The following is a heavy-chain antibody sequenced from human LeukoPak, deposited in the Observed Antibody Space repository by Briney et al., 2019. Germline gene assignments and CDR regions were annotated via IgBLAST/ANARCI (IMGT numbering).Heavy chain of an antibody. J-gene: IGHJ4*02. CDR2: ISAYNGNT. V-gene: IGHV1-18*01. CDR3: AGYGDYGGYFDY. Sequence: ASVKVSCKASGYTFTSYDINWVRQAPGQGLEWMGWISAYNGNTNYAQKLQGRVTMTTDTSTSTAYMELRSLRSDDTAVYYCAGYGDYGGYFDYWGQGTLVTVS. CDR1: GYTFTSYD. D-gene: IGHD4-17*01.